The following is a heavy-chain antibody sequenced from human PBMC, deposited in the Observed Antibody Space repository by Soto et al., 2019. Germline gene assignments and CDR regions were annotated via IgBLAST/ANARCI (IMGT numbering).Heavy chain of an antibody. CDR3: VRAGGWDSSGYPAFDY. CDR2: INPSGGST. J-gene: IGHJ4*02. V-gene: IGHV1-46*01. Sequence: GASVKVSCKASGYTFTSYYMHWVRQAPGQGLEWMGIINPSGGSTSYAQKFQGRVTMTRDTSTSTVYMELSSLRSEDTAVYYCVRAGGWDSSGYPAFDYWGQGTLVTVSS. D-gene: IGHD3-22*01. CDR1: GYTFTSYY.